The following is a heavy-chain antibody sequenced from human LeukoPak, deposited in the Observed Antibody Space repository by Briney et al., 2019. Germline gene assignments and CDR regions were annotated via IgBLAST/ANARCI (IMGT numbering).Heavy chain of an antibody. J-gene: IGHJ4*02. Sequence: ASVKVSCKASGGTFSSYAISWVRQAPGRGLEWMGRIIPIFGIANYAQKFQGRVTITADKSTSTAYMELSSLRSEDTAVYYCARTAPMSNYGSGSYYLDYWGQGTLVTVSS. V-gene: IGHV1-69*04. CDR3: ARTAPMSNYGSGSYYLDY. CDR2: IIPIFGIA. D-gene: IGHD3-10*01. CDR1: GGTFSSYA.